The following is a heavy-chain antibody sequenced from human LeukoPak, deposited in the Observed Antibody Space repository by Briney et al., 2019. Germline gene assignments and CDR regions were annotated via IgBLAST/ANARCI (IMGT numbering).Heavy chain of an antibody. CDR2: IIPIFGTA. V-gene: IGHV1-69*05. CDR3: ARDVHCSGGSCYSNPFDY. CDR1: GGTFSSYA. Sequence: SVKVSCKASGGTFSSYAISWVRQAPGQGLEWMGRIIPIFGTANYAHKFQGRVTITTDESTSTAYMELSSLRSEDTAVYYCARDVHCSGGSCYSNPFDYWGQGTLVTVSS. D-gene: IGHD2-15*01. J-gene: IGHJ4*02.